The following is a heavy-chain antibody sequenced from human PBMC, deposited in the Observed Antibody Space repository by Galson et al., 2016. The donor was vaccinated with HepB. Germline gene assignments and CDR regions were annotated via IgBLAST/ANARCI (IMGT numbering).Heavy chain of an antibody. J-gene: IGHJ4*02. V-gene: IGHV3-23*01. CDR3: ARASWSTTTRFDY. CDR1: GITFSSYA. CDR2: ITNSVGST. Sequence: SLRLSCAASGITFSSYAMSWVRQAPGKGLEWVSAITNSVGSTYYADSVKGRFTISRDYSKNTLCLQMNSLRAEDTAVYYCARASWSTTTRFDYWGQGTPVTVSS. D-gene: IGHD2-2*01.